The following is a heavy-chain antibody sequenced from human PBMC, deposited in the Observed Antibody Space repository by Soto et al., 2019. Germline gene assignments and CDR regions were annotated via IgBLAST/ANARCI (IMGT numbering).Heavy chain of an antibody. D-gene: IGHD6-19*01. J-gene: IGHJ4*02. CDR1: GYTFTSYA. CDR2: INAGNGNI. V-gene: IGHV1-3*01. Sequence: QVQLVQSGAEVKKPGAPVKVSCKASGYTFTSYAMQWVRQAPGQRLEWMGWINAGNGNIKYSQKYQGRVTITRDTSASTAYMELSSLRSEDTTVYYCARDLGGWTDYWGQGTLVTVSS. CDR3: ARDLGGWTDY.